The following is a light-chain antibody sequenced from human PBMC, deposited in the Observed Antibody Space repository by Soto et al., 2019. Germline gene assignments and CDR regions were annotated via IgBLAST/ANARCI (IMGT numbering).Light chain of an antibody. J-gene: IGLJ2*01. Sequence: QSVLTQPPSASGTPGQRVTISCSGSSSNIGSNPVHWYQQVPGTAPKLLIHNNNQRPSGVPARFSGSKSGTSASLAISGLQSEAEADYYCAAWDDSLNGVLFGGGTKLTVL. CDR1: SSNIGSNP. V-gene: IGLV1-44*01. CDR3: AAWDDSLNGVL. CDR2: NNN.